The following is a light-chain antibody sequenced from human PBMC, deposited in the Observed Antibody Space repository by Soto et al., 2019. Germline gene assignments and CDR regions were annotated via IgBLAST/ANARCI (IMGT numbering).Light chain of an antibody. J-gene: IGLJ2*01. CDR1: SSDVGAYNF. CDR3: CSYAGSYTFHVV. Sequence: QSALTQPRSMSGSPGQSVTISCTGTSSDVGAYNFVSWYQQHPGKAPKLMIYDVNTRPSGVPDRFSGSKSGNTASLTISGLQAEDEADYYCCSYAGSYTFHVVFGGGTKLTVL. CDR2: DVN. V-gene: IGLV2-11*01.